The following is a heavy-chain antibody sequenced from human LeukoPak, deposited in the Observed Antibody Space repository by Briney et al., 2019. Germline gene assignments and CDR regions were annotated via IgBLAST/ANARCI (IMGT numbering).Heavy chain of an antibody. Sequence: SETLSLTCTVSGGSISSSSYYWGWIRQPPGKGLEWIGSIYYSGSTYYNPSLKSRVTISVDTSKNQFSLKLSSVTAADTAVYYCARGTPDTAVPDSWGQGTLVTVSS. CDR2: IYYSGST. J-gene: IGHJ5*01. CDR3: ARGTPDTAVPDS. CDR1: GGSISSSSYY. D-gene: IGHD5-18*01. V-gene: IGHV4-39*07.